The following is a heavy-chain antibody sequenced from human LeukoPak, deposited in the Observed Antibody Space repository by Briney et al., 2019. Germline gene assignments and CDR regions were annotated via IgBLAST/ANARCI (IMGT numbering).Heavy chain of an antibody. Sequence: GGSLRLSCAASGFTFSSYGMHWVRQAPGKGLEWVAFIRYDGSNKYYADSVKGRFTISRDNSKNTLYLQMNSLRAEDTAVYYCAKDGSSSWYFGWFDPWGQGTLVTVSS. CDR2: IRYDGSNK. CDR3: AKDGSSSWYFGWFDP. V-gene: IGHV3-30*02. D-gene: IGHD6-13*01. J-gene: IGHJ5*02. CDR1: GFTFSSYG.